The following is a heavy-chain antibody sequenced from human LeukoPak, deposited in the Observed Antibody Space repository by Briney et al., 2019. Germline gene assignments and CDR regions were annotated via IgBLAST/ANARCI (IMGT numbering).Heavy chain of an antibody. Sequence: QAGGSLRLTCAASGFTFSSYEMNWLRQAPGKGLEWVSYISSSGSTIYYADSVKGRFTISRDNAKNSLYLQMNSLRAEDTAVYYRARDHGAARPFDYWGQGTLVTVSS. D-gene: IGHD2-15*01. CDR3: ARDHGAARPFDY. J-gene: IGHJ4*02. V-gene: IGHV3-48*03. CDR1: GFTFSSYE. CDR2: ISSSGSTI.